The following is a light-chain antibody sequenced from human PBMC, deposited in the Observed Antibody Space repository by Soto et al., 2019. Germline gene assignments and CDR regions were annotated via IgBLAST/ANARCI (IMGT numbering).Light chain of an antibody. CDR3: QQYSKWPIT. CDR2: DAS. CDR1: QSVSSY. J-gene: IGKJ5*01. Sequence: EIIMTQSPGTLSVSPGEGATLSCRASQSVSSYLAWYQQKPGQAPRLLIYDASNRATGIPARFSGSGSGTEFSLTISSLQSEDFAVYYCQQYSKWPITFGQGTRLEIK. V-gene: IGKV3-15*01.